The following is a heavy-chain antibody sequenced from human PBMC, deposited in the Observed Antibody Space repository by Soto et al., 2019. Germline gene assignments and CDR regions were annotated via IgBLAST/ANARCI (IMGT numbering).Heavy chain of an antibody. CDR1: GFTLTNEN. CDR2: ISSRSTFI. D-gene: IGHD3-22*01. Sequence: GRSLRLSCTVLGFTLTNENMNWVRQAPGKGLEWVSSISSRSTFINYADSVKGRFTISRDNDKGLVYLQMNSLRAEDTAVYYCARDPAVCIIVVVGVDGFWGQGTLVTVSS. J-gene: IGHJ4*02. CDR3: ARDPAVCIIVVVGVDGF. V-gene: IGHV3-21*06.